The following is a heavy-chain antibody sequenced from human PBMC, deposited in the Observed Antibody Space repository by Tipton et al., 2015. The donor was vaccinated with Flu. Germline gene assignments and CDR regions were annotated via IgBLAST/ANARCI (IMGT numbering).Heavy chain of an antibody. Sequence: TLSLTRTISGGSISSDSYYWSWIQQPAGKGLEWIGRIYTSGSTNYNPSLKSRVTISLDTSKNQFSLKLSSVTAADTAVYYCARYTSSWDPPRDWGQGTLVTVSS. J-gene: IGHJ1*01. CDR1: GGSISSDSYY. CDR3: ARYTSSWDPPRD. D-gene: IGHD6-13*01. V-gene: IGHV4-61*02. CDR2: IYTSGST.